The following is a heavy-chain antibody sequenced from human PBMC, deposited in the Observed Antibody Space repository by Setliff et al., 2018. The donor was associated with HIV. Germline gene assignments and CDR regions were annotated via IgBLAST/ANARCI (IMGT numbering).Heavy chain of an antibody. CDR2: IFYSGNT. Sequence: ASETLSLTCTVSGGSITSGGYYWSWIRQRPGKGLEWIGYIFYSGNTYYNPSLNSRVIISVDTSKNQFSLKLSSVTAADTAVYYCARGPGIQLSALALFDYWGQGTLVTVSS. CDR1: GGSITSGGYY. D-gene: IGHD5-18*01. V-gene: IGHV4-31*03. J-gene: IGHJ4*02. CDR3: ARGPGIQLSALALFDY.